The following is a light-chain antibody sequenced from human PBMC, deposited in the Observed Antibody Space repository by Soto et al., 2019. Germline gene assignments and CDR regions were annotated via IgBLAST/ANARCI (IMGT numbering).Light chain of an antibody. Sequence: DIQMTQSPSSLSASVGDRVTITCRASQSISTYLHWYQQKPVKAPNLLIYAASTLQSGVPSWFSGSGSGTDFTLTISSRQPEDFATYFCQHGYSTPLTCGGGTKVDIK. CDR2: AAS. CDR3: QHGYSTPLT. J-gene: IGKJ4*01. V-gene: IGKV1-39*01. CDR1: QSISTY.